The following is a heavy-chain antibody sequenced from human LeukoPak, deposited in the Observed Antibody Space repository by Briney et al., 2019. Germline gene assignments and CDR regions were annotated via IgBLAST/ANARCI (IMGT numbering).Heavy chain of an antibody. CDR1: GGSITGSRYY. J-gene: IGHJ4*02. V-gene: IGHV4-39*07. CDR2: IYYSGSI. D-gene: IGHD6-19*01. CDR3: ARLNPSIAVAAYFDY. Sequence: KPSETLSLNCTVSGGSITGSRYYWGWIRQPPGKGLEWLGNIYYSGSIDHNPSLKSRLTISLDTSKNQFSLKLSSVTAADTAVYYCARLNPSIAVAAYFDYWGQGTLVTVSS.